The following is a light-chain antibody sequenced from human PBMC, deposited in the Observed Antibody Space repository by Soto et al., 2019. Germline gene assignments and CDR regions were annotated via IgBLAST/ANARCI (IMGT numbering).Light chain of an antibody. J-gene: IGKJ5*01. V-gene: IGKV1-9*01. CDR3: QQLNSYPIT. CDR2: AAS. Sequence: IQLTQSPSSLSASVVYSGTITCRASQGISSFLAWYQQKPGKAPKLLIYAASTLQSGVPSRFSGSGSGTDFTLTISSLQPEDFATYFCQQLNSYPITFGQGTRLEIK. CDR1: QGISSF.